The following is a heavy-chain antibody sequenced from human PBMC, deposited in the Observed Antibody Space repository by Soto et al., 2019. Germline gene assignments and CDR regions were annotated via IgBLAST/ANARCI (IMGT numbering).Heavy chain of an antibody. J-gene: IGHJ1*01. CDR1: GRIFSSFP. CDR2: VISASGSV. Sequence: VQVVQSGAEVKKPGSSVKISCKASGRIFSSFPTSWVRQVPGQGLEWMGGVISASGSVTYSPQFQGRVTITAVTSAGIGYLEFTILTSEHTAIYYCAQVGSRDGYNYVLDQWGPGTMVTVTS. D-gene: IGHD5-18*01. CDR3: AQVGSRDGYNYVLDQ. V-gene: IGHV1-69*06.